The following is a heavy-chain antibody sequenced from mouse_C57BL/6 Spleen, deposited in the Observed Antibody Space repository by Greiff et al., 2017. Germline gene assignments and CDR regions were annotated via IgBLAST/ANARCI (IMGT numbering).Heavy chain of an antibody. CDR3: ARGGYDYGSSVYAMDY. CDR2: INPYNGGT. V-gene: IGHV1-19*01. CDR1: GYTFTDYY. Sequence: VQLQQSGPVLVKPGASVKMSCKASGYTFTDYYMNWVKQSHGKSLEWIGVINPYNGGTSYNQTVKGKATLTVAKSSSTAYMELNSLTSEDSAVYYCARGGYDYGSSVYAMDYWGQGPSVTASS. J-gene: IGHJ4*01. D-gene: IGHD1-1*01.